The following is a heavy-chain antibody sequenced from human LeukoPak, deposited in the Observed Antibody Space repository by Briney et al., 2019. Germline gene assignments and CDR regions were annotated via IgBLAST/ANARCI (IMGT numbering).Heavy chain of an antibody. CDR2: IYYSGST. D-gene: IGHD1-26*01. CDR3: ARPYSGTYSYLDC. V-gene: IGHV4-59*08. J-gene: IGHJ4*02. CDR1: GGSISSYY. Sequence: PSETLSLTCTVSGGSISSYYWSWIRQPPGKGLEWIGHIYYSGSTNYNPSLKSRVTVSIDTSKNQFSLKLNSVTAADTAVYYCARPYSGTYSYLDCWGQGTWSPSPQ.